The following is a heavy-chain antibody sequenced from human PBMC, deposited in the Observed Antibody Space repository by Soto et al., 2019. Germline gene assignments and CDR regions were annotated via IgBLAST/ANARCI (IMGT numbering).Heavy chain of an antibody. CDR3: ATYDSGGKFDF. Sequence: ASETLSLTCTVSGASFSSFYWSWIRQPPGKGLEWIGYVYYSGTTNYNPSLKSRVSISVDTSKNQFSLKLTSVTAADTAVYYCATYDSGGKFDFWGQGTLVTVSS. CDR2: VYYSGTT. D-gene: IGHD3-22*01. CDR1: GASFSSFY. J-gene: IGHJ4*02. V-gene: IGHV4-59*01.